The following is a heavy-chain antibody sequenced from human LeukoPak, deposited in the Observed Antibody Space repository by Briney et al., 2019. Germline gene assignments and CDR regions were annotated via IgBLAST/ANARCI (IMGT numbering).Heavy chain of an antibody. J-gene: IGHJ4*03. V-gene: IGHV3-20*04. CDR1: EFTFDDYG. CDR3: ARDIGPHAFDY. Sequence: GGSLRLSCAAYEFTFDDYGMGWVRQAPGKGLEWVSGINWNGGSTGYADSVKGRFTISRDNAKNSLYMQVNRLRAEDTVLYYCARDIGPHAFDYWGQGTMVTVSS. CDR2: INWNGGST.